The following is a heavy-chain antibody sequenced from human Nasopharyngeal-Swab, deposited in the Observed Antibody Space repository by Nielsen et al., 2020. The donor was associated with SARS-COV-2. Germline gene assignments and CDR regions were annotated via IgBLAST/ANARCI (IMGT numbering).Heavy chain of an antibody. D-gene: IGHD3-10*01. CDR1: GGSISSGGYY. CDR2: IYYSGST. J-gene: IGHJ5*02. Sequence: LRLSCTVSGGSISSGGYYWSWIRQHPGKGLEWIGYIYYSGSTYYNPSLKSRVTISVDTSKNQFSLKLSSVSVADTAVYYCARARRPSSMVRHRLNWFDPWGQGTLVTVSS. V-gene: IGHV4-31*03. CDR3: ARARRPSSMVRHRLNWFDP.